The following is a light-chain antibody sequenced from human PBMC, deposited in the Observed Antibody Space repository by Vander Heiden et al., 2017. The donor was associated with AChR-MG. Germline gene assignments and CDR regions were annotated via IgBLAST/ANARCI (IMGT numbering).Light chain of an antibody. V-gene: IGKV1-39*01. J-gene: IGKJ1*01. CDR2: AAT. CDR3: QQSYSAPRT. CDR1: QSISNF. Sequence: DIQMTQSPSSLSASIGDRVTITCRASQSISNFLNWYQHKPGKAPQLLIYAATSLQSGVPSRFSGSGSGTDFTLTISSLQPADFGNYYCQQSYSAPRTFGQGTKVEIK.